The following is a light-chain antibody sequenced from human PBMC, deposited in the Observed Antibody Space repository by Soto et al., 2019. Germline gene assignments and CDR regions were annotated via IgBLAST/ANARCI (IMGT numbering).Light chain of an antibody. CDR2: DAS. Sequence: ILMTQSPSSLSSSVGDRATITCRASQGIVSALAWYQQNPGKAPKLLIYDASGMESGVPARFSGSGSRTNFTLTVSSLQPEDFATYYCQQFNVFGGGTKVDIK. CDR1: QGIVSA. J-gene: IGKJ4*01. CDR3: QQFNV. V-gene: IGKV1-13*02.